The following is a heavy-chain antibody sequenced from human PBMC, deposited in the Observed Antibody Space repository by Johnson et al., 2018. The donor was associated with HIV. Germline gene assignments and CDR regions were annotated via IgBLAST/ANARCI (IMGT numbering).Heavy chain of an antibody. D-gene: IGHD2-15*01. CDR3: ARAPGGSPRAAFYI. V-gene: IGHV3-66*01. Sequence: VQLVESGGGVVQPGRSLRLSCVASGFTFSSYAMHWVRQAPGKGLEWVAVIYSGGSTYYADSVKGRFTISRDNSKNTLYLQMNSLRAEDTALYYCARAPGGSPRAAFYIWGQGTMVTVSS. CDR2: IYSGGST. CDR1: GFTFSSYA. J-gene: IGHJ3*02.